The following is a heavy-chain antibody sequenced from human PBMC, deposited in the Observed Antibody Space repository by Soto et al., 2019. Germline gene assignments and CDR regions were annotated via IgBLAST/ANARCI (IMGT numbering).Heavy chain of an antibody. J-gene: IGHJ5*02. D-gene: IGHD1-1*01. CDR1: GFTFSSYG. CDR3: AKGGYNWNYHWFDP. Sequence: GGSLRLSCAASGFTFSSYGMHWVRQAPGKGLEWVAVIWYDGSNKYYADSVKGRFTISRDNSKNTLYLQMNSLRAEDTATYSWAKGGYNWNYHWFDPWGQGTVVTVSS. V-gene: IGHV3-33*06. CDR2: IWYDGSNK.